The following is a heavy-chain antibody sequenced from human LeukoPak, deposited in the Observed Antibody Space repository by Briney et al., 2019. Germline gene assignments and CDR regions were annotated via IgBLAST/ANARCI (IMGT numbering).Heavy chain of an antibody. D-gene: IGHD6-19*01. CDR1: GGSFSGYY. Sequence: PSETLSLTCAVYGGSFSGYYWSWIRQPPGKGLEWIGEINHSGSTNYNPSLKSRVTISVDTSKNQFSLKLSSVTAADTAVYYCASTSSGYSSGWLRYFDYWGQGTLVTVSS. CDR3: ASTSSGYSSGWLRYFDY. J-gene: IGHJ4*02. V-gene: IGHV4-34*01. CDR2: INHSGST.